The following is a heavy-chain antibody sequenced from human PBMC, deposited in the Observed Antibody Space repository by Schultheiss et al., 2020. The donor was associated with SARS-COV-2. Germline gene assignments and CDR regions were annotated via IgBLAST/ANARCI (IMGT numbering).Heavy chain of an antibody. CDR2: ISYDGCNK. Sequence: GGSLRLSCAASGFNFRMFAMTWVRQAPGRGLEWVAVISYDGCNKYYADSVKGRFTISRDNSKNTLYLQMSSLRGEDTAIYYCAKDRWELLGNFDYWGQGTLVTVSS. CDR3: AKDRWELLGNFDY. CDR1: GFNFRMFA. V-gene: IGHV3-30*04. D-gene: IGHD1-26*01. J-gene: IGHJ4*02.